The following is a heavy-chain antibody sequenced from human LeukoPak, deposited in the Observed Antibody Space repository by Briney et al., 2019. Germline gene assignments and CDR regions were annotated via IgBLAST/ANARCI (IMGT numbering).Heavy chain of an antibody. CDR1: GFTFSYHW. V-gene: IGHV3-30-3*01. J-gene: IGHJ6*02. CDR2: ISYDGSNK. D-gene: IGHD1-1*01. Sequence: PAGGSLTLSCAASGFTFSYHWMTWVRQAPGKGLEWVAVISYDGSNKYYADSVKGRFTISRDNSKNTLYLQMNSLRAEDTAVYYCARDLSSLEPLTYYYYGMDVWGQGTTVTVSS. CDR3: ARDLSSLEPLTYYYYGMDV.